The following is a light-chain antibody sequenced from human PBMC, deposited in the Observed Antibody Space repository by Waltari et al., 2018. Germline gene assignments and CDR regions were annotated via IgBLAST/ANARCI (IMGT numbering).Light chain of an antibody. J-gene: IGKJ4*01. V-gene: IGKV3-20*01. CDR2: GAY. CDR3: QRYGSSPFT. Sequence: EIVLTQSPGTLSLSPGDRATLTCRDSQSISSSHLAVYQQKPGQAPRLLMYGAYSRATGIPDRFSGSGSRTDFTLTISRLEPEDFAVYYCQRYGSSPFTFGGGTKVEIK. CDR1: QSISSSH.